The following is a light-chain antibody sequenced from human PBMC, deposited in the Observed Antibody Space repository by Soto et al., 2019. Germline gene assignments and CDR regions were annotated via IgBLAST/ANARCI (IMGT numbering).Light chain of an antibody. CDR1: SSDVGGYNY. J-gene: IGLJ1*01. V-gene: IGLV2-14*01. CDR3: SSHTSYSTRV. Sequence: QSALTQPASVSGSPGQSIAISCNGTSSDVGGYNYVSWYQQHPGKAPKLMIHEVSNRPSGVSDRFSGSKSGNTASLTISGLQADDEADYYCSSHTSYSTRVFGTGTKLTVL. CDR2: EVS.